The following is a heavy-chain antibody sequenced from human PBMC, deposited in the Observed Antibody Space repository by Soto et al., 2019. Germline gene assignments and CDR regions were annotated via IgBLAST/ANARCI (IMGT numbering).Heavy chain of an antibody. V-gene: IGHV3-30*18. CDR3: AKGKWEAVAGTRYYYYYYGMDV. CDR1: GFTFSSYG. J-gene: IGHJ6*02. D-gene: IGHD6-19*01. Sequence: QVQLVESGGGVVQPGRSLRLSCAASGFTFSSYGMHWVRQAPGKGLEWVAVISYDGSNKYYADSVKGRFTISRDNSKNTMDLQMNSLRAEDTAVYYCAKGKWEAVAGTRYYYYYYGMDVWGQGTTVTVSS. CDR2: ISYDGSNK.